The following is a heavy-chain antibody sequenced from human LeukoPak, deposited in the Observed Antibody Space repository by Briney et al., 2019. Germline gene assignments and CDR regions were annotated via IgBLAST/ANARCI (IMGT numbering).Heavy chain of an antibody. D-gene: IGHD3-3*01. Sequence: ASVKVSCKASGYTFTSYGISWVRQAPGQGLEWMGWISAYNGNTNYAQKLQGRVTKTKDTSTSTAYMELRSLRSDDTAVYYCARGAYYDFWSGYSRAYFDYWGQGTLVTVSS. CDR3: ARGAYYDFWSGYSRAYFDY. CDR2: ISAYNGNT. J-gene: IGHJ4*02. CDR1: GYTFTSYG. V-gene: IGHV1-18*01.